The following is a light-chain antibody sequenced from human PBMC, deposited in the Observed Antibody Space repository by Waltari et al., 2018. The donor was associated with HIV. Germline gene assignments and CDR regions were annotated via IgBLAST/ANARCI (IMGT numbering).Light chain of an antibody. V-gene: IGLV2-14*03. CDR2: DVS. CDR3: SSYTSSSSVV. J-gene: IGLJ2*01. Sequence: QSALTQPASVSGSPGQSITISCTGTSSAVGAYNYVSWYQQHPGKAPKLMIYDVSNRPSGVSNRFSGSKSGNTASLTISGLQAEDEADYYCSSYTSSSSVVFGGGTKLTVL. CDR1: SSAVGAYNY.